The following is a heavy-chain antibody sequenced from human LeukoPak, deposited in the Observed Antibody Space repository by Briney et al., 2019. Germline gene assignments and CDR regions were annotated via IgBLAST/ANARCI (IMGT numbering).Heavy chain of an antibody. J-gene: IGHJ3*02. Sequence: GGSLRLSCTASGFTFGGYAMSWFRQAPGKGLEWVGFIRSKAYGGTTEYAASVKGRFTISRDDSKSIAYLQMNSLKTEDTAVYYCTVARGAFDIWGQGTMVTVSS. CDR1: GFTFGGYA. CDR2: IRSKAYGGTT. D-gene: IGHD5-12*01. V-gene: IGHV3-49*03. CDR3: TVARGAFDI.